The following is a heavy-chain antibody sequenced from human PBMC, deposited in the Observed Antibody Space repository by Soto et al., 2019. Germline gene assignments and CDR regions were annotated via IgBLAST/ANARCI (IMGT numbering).Heavy chain of an antibody. V-gene: IGHV3-9*01. J-gene: IGHJ4*02. CDR3: ARDLVASSGYYRHEEDY. CDR1: GFTFDDYA. D-gene: IGHD3-22*01. CDR2: ISWNSGSI. Sequence: EVQLVESGGGLVQPGRSLRLSCAASGFTFDDYAMHWVRQAPGKGLEWVSGISWNSGSIGYADSVKGRFTISRDNAKNSLYLQMNSLRAEDTALYYCARDLVASSGYYRHEEDYWGQGTLVTVSS.